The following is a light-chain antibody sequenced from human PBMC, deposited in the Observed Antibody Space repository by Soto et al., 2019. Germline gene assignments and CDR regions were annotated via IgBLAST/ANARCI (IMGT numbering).Light chain of an antibody. Sequence: DIQMTQSPSTLSGSVGDRVTITCRASQTISSWLAWYQQKPGKAPNLLIYKASSLKSGVPLRFSGSGSGTEFTLTINSLQPDDFATYYCQQYDTYWTFGQGTKVDI. V-gene: IGKV1-5*03. CDR1: QTISSW. J-gene: IGKJ1*01. CDR3: QQYDTYWT. CDR2: KAS.